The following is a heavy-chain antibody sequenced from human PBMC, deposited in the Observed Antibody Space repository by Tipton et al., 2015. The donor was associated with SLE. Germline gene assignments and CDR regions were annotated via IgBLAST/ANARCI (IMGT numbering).Heavy chain of an antibody. CDR3: ARYRGDLQVFDY. CDR2: VDTSGSV. Sequence: TLSLTCTVSGGSISTYYWNWIRQPPGKGLELIGRVDTSGSVKFNPTLKSRVTMSLDTSKNQVSLKLTSVTAADTAVYYCARYRGDLQVFDYWGQGTLITVSS. CDR1: GGSISTYY. D-gene: IGHD3-16*01. J-gene: IGHJ4*02. V-gene: IGHV4-4*07.